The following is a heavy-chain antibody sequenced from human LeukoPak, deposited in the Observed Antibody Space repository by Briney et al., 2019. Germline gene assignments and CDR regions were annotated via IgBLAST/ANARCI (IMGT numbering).Heavy chain of an antibody. J-gene: IGHJ1*01. V-gene: IGHV3-9*01. Sequence: QAGGSLRLSCAASGFTFDDYAMHWARQAPGKGLEWVSGISWNSGSIGYADSVKDRFTISRDNAKNSLYLQMNSLRAEDTALYYCAKGPSIAAAGNGYFQHWGQGTLVTVSS. CDR3: AKGPSIAAAGNGYFQH. CDR2: ISWNSGSI. CDR1: GFTFDDYA. D-gene: IGHD6-13*01.